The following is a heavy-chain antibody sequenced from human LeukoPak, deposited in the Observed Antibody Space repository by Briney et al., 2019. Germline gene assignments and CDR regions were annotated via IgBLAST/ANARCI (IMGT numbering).Heavy chain of an antibody. CDR2: INHSGST. Sequence: SETLSLTCAVYGGSFSGYYWSWIRQPPGKGLEWIGEINHSGSTDYNPSLKSRVTISVDTSKNQFSLKPSSVTAADTAVYYCAMNNWGLDYWGQGTLVTVSS. V-gene: IGHV4-34*01. CDR3: AMNNWGLDY. J-gene: IGHJ4*02. D-gene: IGHD7-27*01. CDR1: GGSFSGYY.